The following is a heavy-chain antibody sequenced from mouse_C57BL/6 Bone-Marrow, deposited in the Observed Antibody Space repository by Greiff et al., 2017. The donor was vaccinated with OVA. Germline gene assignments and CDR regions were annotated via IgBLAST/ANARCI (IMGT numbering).Heavy chain of an antibody. Sequence: QVQLQQSGAELVRPGASVTLSCKASGYTFTDYEMHWVKQTPVHGLEWIGAIDPETGGTAYNQKFKGKAILTADKSSSTAYMELRSLTSEDSAVYYCTSVYYGSRKDYWGQGTTLTVSS. CDR3: TSVYYGSRKDY. CDR2: IDPETGGT. CDR1: GYTFTDYE. D-gene: IGHD1-1*01. V-gene: IGHV1-15*01. J-gene: IGHJ2*01.